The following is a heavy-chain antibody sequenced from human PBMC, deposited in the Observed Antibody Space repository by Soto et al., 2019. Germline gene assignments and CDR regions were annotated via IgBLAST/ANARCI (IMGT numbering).Heavy chain of an antibody. CDR2: ISAYNVNT. CDR3: ASDIIPMDI. D-gene: IGHD2-21*01. Sequence: QVQLVQSGAEVKKPGASVKVSCKASGYTFTSYAIRWVRQDPGQGLEWMGWISAYNVNTNYAQKLQGRVTMTTDTSTSTAYRELRRRRSDDTVVYACASDIIPMDIWGQGTMVTVSS. V-gene: IGHV1-18*01. CDR1: GYTFTSYA. J-gene: IGHJ3*02.